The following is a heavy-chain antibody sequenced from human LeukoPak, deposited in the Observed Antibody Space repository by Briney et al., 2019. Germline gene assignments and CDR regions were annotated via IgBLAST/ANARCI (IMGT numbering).Heavy chain of an antibody. D-gene: IGHD6-13*01. CDR1: GFTFSNAW. CDR3: TTDGIVASGTPDY. CDR2: IRSKTHGGTP. J-gene: IGHJ4*02. V-gene: IGHV3-15*01. Sequence: GGSLRLSCAASGFTFSNAWMSWVRQAPGKGLEWVGRIRSKTHGGTPDYAAPVKGRFTISRDDSINTLFLQMNSLKTEDTAVYFCTTDGIVASGTPDYWGQGTLVTVSS.